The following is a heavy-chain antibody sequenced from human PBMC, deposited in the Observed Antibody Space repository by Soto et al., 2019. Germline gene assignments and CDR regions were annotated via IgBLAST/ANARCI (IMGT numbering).Heavy chain of an antibody. CDR3: ARDLTPEYYGSGISGMDV. J-gene: IGHJ6*02. V-gene: IGHV4-59*01. CDR1: GGSISGYY. CDR2: IYYSGST. Sequence: PSETLSLTCTVSGGSISGYYWSWIRQPPGKGLEWIGYIYYSGSTNYNPSLKSRVTISVDTSKNQFSLKLSSVTAADTAVYYCARDLTPEYYGSGISGMDVWGQGTTVTVSS. D-gene: IGHD3-10*01.